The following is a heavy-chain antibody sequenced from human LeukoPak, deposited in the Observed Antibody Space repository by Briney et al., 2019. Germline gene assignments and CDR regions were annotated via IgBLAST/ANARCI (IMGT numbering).Heavy chain of an antibody. CDR1: GGSISSYY. CDR3: ARELFRYSSSWYPFYGMDV. CDR2: IYYSGST. V-gene: IGHV4-59*01. D-gene: IGHD6-13*01. J-gene: IGHJ6*02. Sequence: SETLSLTCTVSGGSISSYYWSWIRQPPGKGLEWIGYIYYSGSTNYNPSLKSRVTISVDTSKNQFSLKLSSVTAADTAVYYCARELFRYSSSWYPFYGMDVWGQGTTVTVSS.